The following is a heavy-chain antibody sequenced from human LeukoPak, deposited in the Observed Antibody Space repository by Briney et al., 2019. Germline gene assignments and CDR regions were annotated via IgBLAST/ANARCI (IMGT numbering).Heavy chain of an antibody. V-gene: IGHV1-2*02. CDR2: INPNSGGT. D-gene: IGHD3-9*01. Sequence: VASVKVSCKASGYTFTGYYMHWVRQAPGQGLEWMGWINPNSGGTNYAQKFQGRVTMTRDTSISTAYMELSRLRSDDTAVYYCARDQRRYFDWLEEVDYWGQGTLVTASS. CDR3: ARDQRRYFDWLEEVDY. CDR1: GYTFTGYY. J-gene: IGHJ4*02.